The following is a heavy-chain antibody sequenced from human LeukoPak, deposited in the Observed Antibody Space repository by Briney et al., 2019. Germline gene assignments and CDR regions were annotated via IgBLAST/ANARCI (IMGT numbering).Heavy chain of an antibody. CDR2: IYTSGST. CDR1: GGSISSGDYY. CDR3: AREWELLDY. V-gene: IGHV4-61*02. Sequence: SQTLSLTCTVSGGSISSGDYYWSWIRQPAGKGLEWIGRIYTSGSTNYNPSLKSRVTMSVDTSKNQFSLKLSSVTAADTAVYYCAREWELLDYWGQGTLVTVSS. J-gene: IGHJ4*02. D-gene: IGHD1-26*01.